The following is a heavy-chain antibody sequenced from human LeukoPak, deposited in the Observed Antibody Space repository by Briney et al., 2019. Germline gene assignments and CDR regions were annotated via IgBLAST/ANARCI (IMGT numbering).Heavy chain of an antibody. CDR1: GGSFSGYY. J-gene: IGHJ6*03. CDR2: INHSGST. CDR3: ARRPAGSSGSCYSNYYYYYMDV. V-gene: IGHV4-34*01. D-gene: IGHD2-15*01. Sequence: SETLSLTCAVYGGSFSGYYWSWIRQPPGKGLEWIGEINHSGSTNYNPSLKSRVTISVDTSKNQFSLKLSSVTAADTAVYYCARRPAGSSGSCYSNYYYYYMDVWGKGTTVTVSS.